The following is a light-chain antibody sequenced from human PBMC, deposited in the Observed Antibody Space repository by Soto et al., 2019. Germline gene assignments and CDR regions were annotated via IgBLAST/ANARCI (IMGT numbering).Light chain of an antibody. V-gene: IGKV1-39*01. CDR1: QSISSY. Sequence: DIQMTQSPSSLSASVGDRVTITCRASQSISSYLNWYQQKPGKAPKLLIYAASSLQSGVPSRFSGSRPGLYLPLTISSLHSEVCPTYYCQQSDSFLYTFGQGTKLEVK. CDR3: QQSDSFLYT. CDR2: AAS. J-gene: IGKJ2*01.